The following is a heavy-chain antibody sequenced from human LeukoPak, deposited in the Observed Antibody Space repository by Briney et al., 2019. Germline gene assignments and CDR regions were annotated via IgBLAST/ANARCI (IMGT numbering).Heavy chain of an antibody. D-gene: IGHD3-22*01. V-gene: IGHV3-30*04. CDR3: ARDSVEAYYYDSSGYYSPGVFDI. CDR1: GFTFSSYA. CDR2: ISYDGSNK. J-gene: IGHJ3*02. Sequence: GRSLRLSCAASGFTFSSYAMHWVRQAPGKGLEWVAVISYDGSNKYYADSVKGRFTISRDNSKNTLYLQMNSLRAEDTAVYYCARDSVEAYYYDSSGYYSPGVFDIWGQGTMVTVSS.